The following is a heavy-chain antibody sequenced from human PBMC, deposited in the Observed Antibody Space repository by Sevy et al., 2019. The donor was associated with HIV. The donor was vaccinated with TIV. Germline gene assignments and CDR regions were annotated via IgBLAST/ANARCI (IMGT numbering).Heavy chain of an antibody. CDR2: ISYGGSWK. V-gene: IGHV3-30*14. CDR3: ARDLALSGSYSWLAY. J-gene: IGHJ4*02. CDR1: GFTFGSYT. D-gene: IGHD1-26*01. Sequence: GGSLRLSCAASGFTFGSYTMHWVRQAPGKGLEWVAFISYGGSWKYYADSVKGRFTISRDNSKNTLYLQMNNLRAEDTAVFYCARDLALSGSYSWLAYWGQGTLVTVSS.